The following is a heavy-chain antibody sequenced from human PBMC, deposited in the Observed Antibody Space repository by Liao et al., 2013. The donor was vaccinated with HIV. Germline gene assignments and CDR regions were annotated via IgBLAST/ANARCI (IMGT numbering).Heavy chain of an antibody. CDR3: ARASILVLMPVFDN. CDR2: VNHSGGF. Sequence: QVQLQQWGAGLLKPSETLSLTCAVYGGSLSDHSWSWIRQPPGQGLEWIGEVNHSGGFTYNPSLKSRLAMSIDTSKNQFSLKMTSVTAADTAVYYCARASILVLMPVFDNWGQGTLVTVSS. D-gene: IGHD6-6*01. CDR1: GGSLSDHS. V-gene: IGHV4-34*02. J-gene: IGHJ4*02.